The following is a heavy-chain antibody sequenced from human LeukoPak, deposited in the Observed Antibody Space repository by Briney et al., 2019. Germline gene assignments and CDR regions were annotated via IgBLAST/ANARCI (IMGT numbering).Heavy chain of an antibody. D-gene: IGHD3-22*01. CDR2: IIPIFGTA. CDR1: GGTFSSYA. Sequence: SVKVSCKASGGTFSSYAISWVRQAPGQGLEWMGRIIPIFGTANYAQKFQGRVTITTDESTSTAYMELSSLRSEDAAVYYCARDRSYYDSSGFLDYWGQGTLVTVSS. CDR3: ARDRSYYDSSGFLDY. V-gene: IGHV1-69*05. J-gene: IGHJ4*02.